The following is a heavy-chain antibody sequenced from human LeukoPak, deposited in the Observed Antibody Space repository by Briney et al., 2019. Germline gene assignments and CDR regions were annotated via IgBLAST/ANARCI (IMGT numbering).Heavy chain of an antibody. V-gene: IGHV4-59*01. J-gene: IGHJ3*02. CDR1: GGSISSYY. Sequence: SETLSLTCTVSGGSISSYYWSWIRQPPGKGLEWIGHIYYSGSTNYNPSLKSRVTISVDTSKNQFSLKLSSVTAADTAVYYCARDRLPFDIWGQGTMVTVSS. CDR2: IYYSGST. D-gene: IGHD6-25*01. CDR3: ARDRLPFDI.